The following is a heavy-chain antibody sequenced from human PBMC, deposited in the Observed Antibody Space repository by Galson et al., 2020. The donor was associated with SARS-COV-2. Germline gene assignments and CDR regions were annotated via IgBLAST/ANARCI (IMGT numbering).Heavy chain of an antibody. CDR1: GFPFSSYA. CDR3: SKDYYGSGSYPDS. D-gene: IGHD3-10*01. V-gene: IGHV3-30*02. CDR2: IHWDGNNK. J-gene: IGHJ4*02. Sequence: GGSLRLSCVTSGFPFSSYAMHWVRRAPGKGLEWVAFIHWDGNNKKYSDSVKGRFDISRDNSKNTVYLQMHSLTTEDAAAYYCSKDYYGSGSYPDSWGQGSLVAVST.